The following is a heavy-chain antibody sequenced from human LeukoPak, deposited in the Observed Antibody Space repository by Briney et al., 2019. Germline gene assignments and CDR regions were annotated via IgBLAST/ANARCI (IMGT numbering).Heavy chain of an antibody. CDR1: GGSISSSSYY. CDR3: ARAILYYDSSGYIDY. V-gene: IGHV4-39*07. Sequence: SETLSLTCTVSGGSISSSSYYWGWIRQPPGKGLEWIGSIYYSGSTYYNPSLKSRVAISVDTSKNQFSLKLSSVTAADTAVYYCARAILYYDSSGYIDYWGQGTLVTVSS. CDR2: IYYSGST. D-gene: IGHD3-22*01. J-gene: IGHJ4*02.